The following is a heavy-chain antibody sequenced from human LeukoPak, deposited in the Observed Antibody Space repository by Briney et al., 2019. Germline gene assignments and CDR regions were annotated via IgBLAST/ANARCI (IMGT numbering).Heavy chain of an antibody. CDR3: ARVLARYGNLDY. Sequence: GASVKVSCKASGYTFTDYYIHWVRQAPGQGLEWMGWINPNSGGTNYKQKFKGRVTMTRDTSISTAYLELNRVTSDDTAVYYCARVLARYGNLDYWGQGILVTVSS. D-gene: IGHD1-14*01. CDR2: INPNSGGT. V-gene: IGHV1-2*02. CDR1: GYTFTDYY. J-gene: IGHJ4*02.